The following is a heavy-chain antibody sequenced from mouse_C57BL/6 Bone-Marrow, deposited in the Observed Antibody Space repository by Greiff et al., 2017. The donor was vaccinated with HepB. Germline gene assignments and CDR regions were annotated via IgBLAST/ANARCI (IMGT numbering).Heavy chain of an antibody. V-gene: IGHV1-5*01. CDR3: TRRESTMVLRDWFAY. Sequence: EVKLQESGTVLARPGASVKMSCKTSGYTFTSYWMHWVKQRPGQGLEWIGAIYPGNSDTSYNQKFKGKAKLTAVTSASTAYMELSSLSNEDSAVYYCTRRESTMVLRDWFAYWGQGTLVTVSA. CDR2: IYPGNSDT. CDR1: GYTFTSYW. D-gene: IGHD2-1*01. J-gene: IGHJ3*01.